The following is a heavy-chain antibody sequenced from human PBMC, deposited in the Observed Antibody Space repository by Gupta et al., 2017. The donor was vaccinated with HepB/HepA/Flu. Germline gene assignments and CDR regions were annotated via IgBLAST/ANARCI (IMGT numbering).Heavy chain of an antibody. D-gene: IGHD4-17*01. V-gene: IGHV3-30*18. Sequence: QVQVVESGGGVVQPGRSLRLSCAASGFTFSTYGMHWVRQAPGKGLEWVAVISYDGSNKHYADSVKGRFTISRDNSKNTLYLQMNSLRAEDTAVYYCAKDVGTVYYFDYWGQGTLVTVSS. CDR1: GFTFSTYG. CDR2: ISYDGSNK. CDR3: AKDVGTVYYFDY. J-gene: IGHJ4*02.